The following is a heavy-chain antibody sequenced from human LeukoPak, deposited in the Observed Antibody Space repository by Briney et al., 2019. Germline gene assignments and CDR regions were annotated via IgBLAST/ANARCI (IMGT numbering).Heavy chain of an antibody. CDR1: GGTFSSYT. J-gene: IGHJ3*02. D-gene: IGHD6-6*01. V-gene: IGHV1-69*02. Sequence: SSVKVSCKASGGTFSSYTISWVRQAPGQGLEWMGRIIPILGIANYAQKFQGRVTITADKSTSTAYTELSSLRSEDTAVYYCASCHSSSSREDAFDIWGQGTMVTVSS. CDR3: ASCHSSSSREDAFDI. CDR2: IIPILGIA.